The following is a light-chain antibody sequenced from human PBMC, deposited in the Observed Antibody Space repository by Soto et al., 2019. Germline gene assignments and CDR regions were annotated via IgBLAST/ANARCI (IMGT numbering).Light chain of an antibody. Sequence: EIVMTQSPATLSVSPGEGATLSCRASQSIGSDLVWYQQKPGQAPRLLIYGASRRATGIPDRFSGSGSRKEFTLTSSSLQAEDFVVYYCQQYNNWPRTFGEGTKVE. V-gene: IGKV3D-15*01. CDR1: QSIGSD. CDR3: QQYNNWPRT. J-gene: IGKJ1*01. CDR2: GAS.